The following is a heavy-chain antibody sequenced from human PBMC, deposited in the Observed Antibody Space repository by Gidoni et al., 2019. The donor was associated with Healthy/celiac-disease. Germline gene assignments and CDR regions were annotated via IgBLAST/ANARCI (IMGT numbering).Heavy chain of an antibody. V-gene: IGHV3-33*01. D-gene: IGHD3-10*01. CDR1: GFTFSSYG. CDR3: ATSYGSGSYYLNYYYYGMDV. CDR2: RWYDGSNK. J-gene: IGHJ6*02. Sequence: QVQLVESGGGVVQPGRSLRLSCAASGFTFSSYGMHWVRQAPGKGLEWVAVRWYDGSNKYYADSVKGRFTITRDNSKNTLYLQMNSLRAEDTAVYYCATSYGSGSYYLNYYYYGMDVWGQGTTVTVSS.